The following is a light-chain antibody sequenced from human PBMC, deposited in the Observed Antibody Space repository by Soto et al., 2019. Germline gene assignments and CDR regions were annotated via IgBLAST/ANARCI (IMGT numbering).Light chain of an antibody. J-gene: IGKJ2*01. CDR2: GAS. V-gene: IGKV3-20*01. CDR3: QQYGRSPPFA. Sequence: EIVLTQSPGTLSLSPGERATLSCRASQSVSSNYIAWYQQNPGQAPRLLIYGASTSATGIPDRCSGSGSGTDFTLTISRLEPEDFAVYFCQQYGRSPPFAFGQGTKVDIK. CDR1: QSVSSNY.